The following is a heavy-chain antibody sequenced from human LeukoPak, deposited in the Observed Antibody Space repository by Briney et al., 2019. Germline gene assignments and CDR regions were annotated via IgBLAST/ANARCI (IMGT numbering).Heavy chain of an antibody. J-gene: IGHJ6*02. D-gene: IGHD2-8*01. CDR2: IWYDGSNK. CDR3: ARDKAYCTNGVCPRGYYYGMDV. CDR1: GFTFSSYG. Sequence: GGSLRLSCAASGFTFSSYGMHWVRQAPGKGLEWVAVIWYDGSNKYYADSVKGRFTISRDNSKNTLYLQMNSLRAEDTAVYYCARDKAYCTNGVCPRGYYYGMDVWGQGTTVTVSS. V-gene: IGHV3-33*01.